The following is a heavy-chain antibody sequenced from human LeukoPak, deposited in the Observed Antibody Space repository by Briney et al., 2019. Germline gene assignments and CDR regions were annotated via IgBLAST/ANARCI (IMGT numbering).Heavy chain of an antibody. CDR1: GGSISSYY. CDR2: IYTSGST. V-gene: IGHV4-4*09. CDR3: ARHYNPGYSSSWYFSYHYMDV. J-gene: IGHJ6*03. D-gene: IGHD6-13*01. Sequence: SETLSLTCTVSGGSISSYYWSWIRQPPGKGLEWIGYIYTSGSTNYNPSLKSRVTISVDTSKNQFSLKLSSVTAADTAVYYCARHYNPGYSSSWYFSYHYMDVWGKGTTVTVSS.